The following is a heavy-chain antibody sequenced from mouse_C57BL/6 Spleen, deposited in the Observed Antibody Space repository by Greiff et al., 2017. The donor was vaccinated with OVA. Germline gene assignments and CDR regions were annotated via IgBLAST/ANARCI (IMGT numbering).Heavy chain of an antibody. J-gene: IGHJ2*01. CDR3: ARLGGYDGYYFDY. CDR1: GFTFTNYW. V-gene: IGHV1-63*01. D-gene: IGHD2-3*01. CDR2: IYPGGGYT. Sequence: VQLQQSGAELVRPGTSVKMSCKASGFTFTNYWIGWAKQRPGHGLEWIGDIYPGGGYTNYTEKFKGKATLTADKSSSTAYMQFSSLTSEDSAIYYCARLGGYDGYYFDYWGQGTTLTVSS.